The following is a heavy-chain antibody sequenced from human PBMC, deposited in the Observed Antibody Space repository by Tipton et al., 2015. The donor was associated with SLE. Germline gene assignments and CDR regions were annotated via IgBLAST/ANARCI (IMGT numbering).Heavy chain of an antibody. V-gene: IGHV3-66*01. CDR2: IYTGGGA. Sequence: GSLRLSCAASGFTVSNNYMTWVRQPPGKGLEWVSVIYTGGGAYYADSVKGRFTISRDSSKNTLYLQMNSLRAEDTAEYYCARDRYWGQGTLVTVSS. CDR1: GFTVSNNY. J-gene: IGHJ4*02. CDR3: ARDRY.